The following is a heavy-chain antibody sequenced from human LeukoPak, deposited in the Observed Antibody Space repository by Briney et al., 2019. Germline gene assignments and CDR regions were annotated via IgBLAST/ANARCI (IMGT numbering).Heavy chain of an antibody. CDR3: ARGYCSGGSCYGWFDP. CDR2: INPNSGGT. V-gene: IGHV1-2*06. D-gene: IGHD2-15*01. Sequence: ASVKVSCKASGYTSTGYYMHWVRQAPGQGLEWMGRINPNSGGTNYAQQFQGRVTMTRDTSISTAYMELSRLRSDDTAVYYCARGYCSGGSCYGWFDPWGQGTLVTVSS. CDR1: GYTSTGYY. J-gene: IGHJ5*02.